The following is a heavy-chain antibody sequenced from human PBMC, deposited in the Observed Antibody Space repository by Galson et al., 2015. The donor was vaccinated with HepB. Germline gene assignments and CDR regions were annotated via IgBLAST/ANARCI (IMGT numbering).Heavy chain of an antibody. D-gene: IGHD6-6*01. CDR2: IYPGDSDT. Sequence: QSGAEAKKPGESLKISCKGSGYSCTSYWSGWVRQMNGKGVEWMGIIYPGDSDTRYSPSFQGQVTISADKSISTAYLLCSSLKASDSAMYYCARLISSSDSCVLDYWGQGTLVTVSS. V-gene: IGHV5-51*03. CDR3: ARLISSSDSCVLDY. J-gene: IGHJ4*02. CDR1: GYSCTSYW.